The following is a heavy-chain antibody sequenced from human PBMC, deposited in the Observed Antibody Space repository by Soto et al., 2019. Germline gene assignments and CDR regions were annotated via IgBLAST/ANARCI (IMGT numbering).Heavy chain of an antibody. V-gene: IGHV3-7*01. Sequence: DVQVVESGGNLVQPGGSLRLSCAASGFTFSGLWMTWVRQAPGKGLEWVANINRDGSDTQYVDSVRGRFTVSRDNAKKSVYLEMNSLRAEDSGLYYCGSSSGLIFEFGGQGTLVTVSS. CDR2: INRDGSDT. CDR1: GFTFSGLW. J-gene: IGHJ4*02. CDR3: GSSSGLIFEF. D-gene: IGHD6-19*01.